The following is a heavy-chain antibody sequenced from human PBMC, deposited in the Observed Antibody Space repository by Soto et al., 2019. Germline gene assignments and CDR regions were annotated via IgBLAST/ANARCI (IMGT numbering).Heavy chain of an antibody. Sequence: QVQLQQWGAGLLKPSETLSLTCAVYGGSFSGYYWTWIRQPPGKGLEWIGEINHSGTINFNPSLKSRLTISLDTSKKHFSLKLSSVTDADTAAYYCARADRTLVTSYSLDFWGQGTTVTVSS. J-gene: IGHJ6*02. CDR1: GGSFSGYY. V-gene: IGHV4-34*01. D-gene: IGHD2-21*02. CDR3: ARADRTLVTSYSLDF. CDR2: INHSGTI.